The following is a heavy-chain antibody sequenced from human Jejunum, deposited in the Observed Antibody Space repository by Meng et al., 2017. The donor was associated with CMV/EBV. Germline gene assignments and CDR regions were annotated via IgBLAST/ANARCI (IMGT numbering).Heavy chain of an antibody. CDR3: ARGGRYCSTTNCYGQLDH. J-gene: IGHJ5*02. Sequence: THGVRQSPEQTLEWMEWMSTSNGVKTYSKNLQNSDAITRDTSASIAYMAMNNLRSEDTAVYYCARGGRYCSTTNCYGQLDHWGQGTLVTVSS. D-gene: IGHD2-2*01. V-gene: IGHV1-3*04. CDR2: MSTSNGVK.